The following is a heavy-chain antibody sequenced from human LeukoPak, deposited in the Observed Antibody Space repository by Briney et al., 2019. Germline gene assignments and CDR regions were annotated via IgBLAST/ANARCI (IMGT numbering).Heavy chain of an antibody. D-gene: IGHD2-15*01. CDR2: ISGSGGST. CDR3: AKAGYCSGGSCYSTDY. J-gene: IGHJ4*02. CDR1: GFTFSSYA. V-gene: IGHV3-23*01. Sequence: GGSLRLSCAASGFTFSSYAMSWVRQAPGKGLEWVSAISGSGGSTYYADSVKGRFTISRDNSKNTLYLQMNSLRAEDTAVYYCAKAGYCSGGSCYSTDYWGQGTLVTVSS.